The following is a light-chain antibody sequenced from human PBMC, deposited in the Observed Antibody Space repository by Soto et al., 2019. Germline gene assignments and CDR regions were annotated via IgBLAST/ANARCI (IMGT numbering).Light chain of an antibody. V-gene: IGKV3-15*01. J-gene: IGKJ3*01. CDR1: QSVSSN. CDR3: QQYHNWPFT. Sequence: EIVMTQSPATLSVSPGERATLSCRASQSVSSNLAWYQQKPGQAPRLLIYGASTRATGIPARFSGSGSGTVFTLTICSLQSEDFAVYYRQQYHNWPFTFGPGTKVDIK. CDR2: GAS.